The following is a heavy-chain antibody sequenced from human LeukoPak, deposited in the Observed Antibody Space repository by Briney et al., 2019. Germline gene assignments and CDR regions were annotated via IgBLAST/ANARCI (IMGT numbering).Heavy chain of an antibody. CDR1: GGYIITSGHY. Sequence: SETLSLTCTVSGGYIITSGHYWGWIRQPPGEGLEWIGSIYYTGVTSTNPFFRSRMSITVDTSKNQFSLNLTSVTAADAAVYYCARERSSSGGHSWFDPWGQGTLVTVSS. D-gene: IGHD4-23*01. CDR2: IYYTGVT. J-gene: IGHJ5*02. CDR3: ARERSSSGGHSWFDP. V-gene: IGHV4-39*07.